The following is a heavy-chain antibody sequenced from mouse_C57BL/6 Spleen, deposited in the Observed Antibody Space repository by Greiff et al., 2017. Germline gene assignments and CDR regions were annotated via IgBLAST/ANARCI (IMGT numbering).Heavy chain of an antibody. V-gene: IGHV1-64*01. D-gene: IGHD1-1*01. CDR2: IHPNSGST. J-gene: IGHJ2*01. Sequence: VQLQQPGAELVKPGASVKLSCKASGYTITSYWMHWVKQRPGQGLEWIGMIHPNSGSTNYNEKFKSKATLTVDKSSSTAYMQLSSLTSEDSAVYYCARSSLLLRDYWGQGTTLTVSS. CDR3: ARSSLLLRDY. CDR1: GYTITSYW.